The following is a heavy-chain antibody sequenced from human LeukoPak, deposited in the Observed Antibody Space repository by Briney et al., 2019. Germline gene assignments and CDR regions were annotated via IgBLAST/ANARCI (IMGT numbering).Heavy chain of an antibody. D-gene: IGHD6-19*01. J-gene: IGHJ4*02. CDR3: AGGMPVGGTKIGFDY. Sequence: ASVKVSCKASGYTFTAYFTHWVRQAPGQGLEWMGWINPNIGVTNSAQKFQGRVTMTRDTSIRTVYMEVSTMRSDDTAVYYCAGGMPVGGTKIGFDYWGQGTLVTVSS. V-gene: IGHV1-2*02. CDR2: INPNIGVT. CDR1: GYTFTAYF.